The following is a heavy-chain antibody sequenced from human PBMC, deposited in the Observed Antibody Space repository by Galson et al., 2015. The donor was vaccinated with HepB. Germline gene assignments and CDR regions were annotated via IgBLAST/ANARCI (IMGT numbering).Heavy chain of an antibody. CDR1: GFTFSSYA. J-gene: IGHJ4*02. D-gene: IGHD2-2*01. Sequence: SLRLSCAASGFTFSSYAMTWVRQAPGKGLEWVSAISGSGGSTYYADSVKGWFTISRDNSKNTLYLQMNSLRAEDTAVYYCARTSKCISISCYDYWGQGTLVTVSS. V-gene: IGHV3-23*01. CDR2: ISGSGGST. CDR3: ARTSKCISISCYDY.